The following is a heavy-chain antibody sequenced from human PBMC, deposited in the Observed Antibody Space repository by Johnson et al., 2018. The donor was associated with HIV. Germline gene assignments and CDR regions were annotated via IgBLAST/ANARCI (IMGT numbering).Heavy chain of an antibody. CDR2: IYSGGST. CDR1: GFTVSSNY. V-gene: IGHV3-66*01. J-gene: IGHJ3*01. CDR3: AKDRSMDDAFDV. Sequence: VQLVESGGGVVQPGRSLRLSCAASGFTVSSNYMSWVRQAPGKGLEWVSVIYSGGSTYYADSVKGRFTISRDNSKNTLYLQMNSLRAEDTAVYYCAKDRSMDDAFDVWGQGTMVTVSS. D-gene: IGHD1-26*01.